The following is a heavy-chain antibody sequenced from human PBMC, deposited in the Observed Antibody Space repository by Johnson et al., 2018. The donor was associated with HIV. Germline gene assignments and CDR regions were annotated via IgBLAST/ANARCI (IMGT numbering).Heavy chain of an antibody. CDR1: GFTFSSYW. Sequence: EVQLVESGGGVVRPGGSLRLSCAASGFTFSSYWMHWVRQAPGQGLVWVSRINTDGSATTYADSVKGRFTISRDNAKNTLYLQMNSLRAEDTALYYCARKQWLAKISSDAFDIWGQGTMVTVSS. V-gene: IGHV3-74*02. CDR2: INTDGSAT. CDR3: ARKQWLAKISSDAFDI. D-gene: IGHD6-19*01. J-gene: IGHJ3*02.